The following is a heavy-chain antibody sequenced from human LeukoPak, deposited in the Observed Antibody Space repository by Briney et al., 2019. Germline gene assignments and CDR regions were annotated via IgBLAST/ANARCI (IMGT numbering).Heavy chain of an antibody. J-gene: IGHJ5*02. Sequence: SETLSLTCTVSGGSISSSSYYWGWIRQPPGKGLEWIGSIYYSGSTYYNPSLKSRVTISVDTSKNQFSLKLSSVTAADTAVYYCARTKKTWKSLLTGYYSGTWFDPWGQGTLVTVSS. D-gene: IGHD3-9*01. CDR1: GGSISSSSYY. CDR3: ARTKKTWKSLLTGYYSGTWFDP. CDR2: IYYSGST. V-gene: IGHV4-39*07.